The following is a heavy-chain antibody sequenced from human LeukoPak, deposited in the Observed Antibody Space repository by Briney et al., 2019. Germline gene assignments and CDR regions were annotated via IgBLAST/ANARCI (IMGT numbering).Heavy chain of an antibody. CDR3: ARASVGATIIPDY. J-gene: IGHJ4*02. Sequence: PGGSLRLSCAASGFTFSSYAVHWVRQAPGKGLEWVAVISYDGSNKYYADSVKGRFTISRDNSKNTLYLQMNSLRAEDTAVYYCARASVGATIIPDYWGQGTLVTVSS. CDR1: GFTFSSYA. V-gene: IGHV3-30*04. D-gene: IGHD1-26*01. CDR2: ISYDGSNK.